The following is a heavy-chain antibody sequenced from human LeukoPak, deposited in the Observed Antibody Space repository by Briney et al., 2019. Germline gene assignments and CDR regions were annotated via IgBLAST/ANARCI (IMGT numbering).Heavy chain of an antibody. CDR2: IYPRDSGKI. CDR3: ARGLAGYYYGSGSPDVNWFDP. D-gene: IGHD3-10*01. J-gene: IGHJ5*02. CDR1: GYSISRGYY. V-gene: IGHV4-38-2*02. Sequence: SETLSLTCSVSGYSISRGYYWNWIRQTPGKGLEWIGNIYPRDSGKIDYNPSFSSRLTISVDTSKNQFSLKLSSVTAADTAVYYCARGLAGYYYGSGSPDVNWFDPWGQGTLVTVSS.